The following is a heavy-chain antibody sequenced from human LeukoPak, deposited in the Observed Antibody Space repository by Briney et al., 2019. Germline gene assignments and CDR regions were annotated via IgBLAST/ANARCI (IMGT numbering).Heavy chain of an antibody. Sequence: GGSLRLSCAASGFTFSNYAMSWARQAPGKGLEWVSDISGSGGSTYYADSVKGRFTISRDNDENTVYIQMNSVRGEDTAVYYCAKGPYGLAIYYGMDVWGQGTTVTV. V-gene: IGHV3-23*01. CDR3: AKGPYGLAIYYGMDV. J-gene: IGHJ6*02. D-gene: IGHD3-10*01. CDR1: GFTFSNYA. CDR2: ISGSGGST.